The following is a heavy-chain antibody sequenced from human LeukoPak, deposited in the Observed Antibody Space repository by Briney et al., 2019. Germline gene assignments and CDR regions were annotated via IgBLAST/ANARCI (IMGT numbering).Heavy chain of an antibody. D-gene: IGHD3/OR15-3a*01. CDR1: GGSITSYY. CDR3: ARPGLKTGYWYFDL. V-gene: IGHV4-59*08. Sequence: SETLSLTCTVSGGSITSYYWNWIRQPPGKGLEWIGYIFYSGSTSYNPSLESRVTISVDTSKNQVTLKLRSVTAADTAVYYCARPGLKTGYWYFDLWGRGTLVTVSS. J-gene: IGHJ2*01. CDR2: IFYSGST.